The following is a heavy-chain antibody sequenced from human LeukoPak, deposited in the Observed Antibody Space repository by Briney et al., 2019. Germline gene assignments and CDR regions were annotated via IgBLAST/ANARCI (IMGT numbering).Heavy chain of an antibody. V-gene: IGHV4-59*08. Sequence: SETLSLTCTVSGGSINGYYWSWIRQPPGKGLEWIGYVYYSGSTGYNPSLRSRVTISVDTSKNQFSLRLSSVTAADTAVYYCARHLHYGGKPFDYWGQGALVTVSS. D-gene: IGHD4-23*01. CDR1: GGSINGYY. J-gene: IGHJ4*02. CDR2: VYYSGST. CDR3: ARHLHYGGKPFDY.